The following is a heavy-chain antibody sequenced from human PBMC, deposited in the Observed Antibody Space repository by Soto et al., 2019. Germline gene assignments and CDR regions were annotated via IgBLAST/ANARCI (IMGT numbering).Heavy chain of an antibody. CDR2: IYPGDSDT. D-gene: IGHD2-2*01. Sequence: PGESLKISCKGSGYSFTSYWIGWVRQMPGKGLEWMGIIYPGDSDTRYSPSFQGQVTISADKSISTAYLQWSSLKASDTAMYYCARKGQVPAQEYYYYYYGMDVWGQGTTVTVSS. CDR3: ARKGQVPAQEYYYYYYGMDV. V-gene: IGHV5-51*01. J-gene: IGHJ6*02. CDR1: GYSFTSYW.